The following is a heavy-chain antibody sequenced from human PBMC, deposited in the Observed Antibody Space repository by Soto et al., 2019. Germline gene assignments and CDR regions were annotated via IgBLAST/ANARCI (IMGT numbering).Heavy chain of an antibody. Sequence: QVQLQESGPGLVKPSETLSLTCTVSGGSISSYYWSWIRQPPGKGLEWIGYIYYSGSTNYNPSLKSRVTISVDTSKNQFSLKLSSVTAADTAVYYCARGRGGYCSSTSCDPYYYYYGMDVWGQGTTVTVSS. CDR2: IYYSGST. CDR3: ARGRGGYCSSTSCDPYYYYYGMDV. V-gene: IGHV4-59*01. D-gene: IGHD2-2*03. J-gene: IGHJ6*02. CDR1: GGSISSYY.